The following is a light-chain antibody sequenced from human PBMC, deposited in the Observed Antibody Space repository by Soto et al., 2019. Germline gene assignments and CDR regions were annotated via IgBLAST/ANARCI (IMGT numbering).Light chain of an antibody. Sequence: MQMTQSPSTLSASIGDRVTITCRASEDINDWLAWYQQKPGNAPKFLIYKASTLKSGVPSRFSGSGSGTEFTLTISSLQPDDFATYYCQHYNSYSEAFGQGTKVDIK. V-gene: IGKV1-5*03. CDR1: EDINDW. CDR3: QHYNSYSEA. J-gene: IGKJ1*01. CDR2: KAS.